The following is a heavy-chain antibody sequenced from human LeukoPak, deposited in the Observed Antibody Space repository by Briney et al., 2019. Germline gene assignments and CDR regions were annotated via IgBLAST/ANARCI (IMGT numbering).Heavy chain of an antibody. D-gene: IGHD3-10*01. Sequence: SETLSLTCTVSGGSVSSGSYYRSWIRQPTGKGLEWIGYVFYSGSTNYNPSLKSRVTISVDTSKNQFSLKLSSVTAADTAVYYCARDPGFGEIYWGQGTLVTVSS. CDR2: VFYSGST. CDR1: GGSVSSGSYY. V-gene: IGHV4-61*01. J-gene: IGHJ4*02. CDR3: ARDPGFGEIY.